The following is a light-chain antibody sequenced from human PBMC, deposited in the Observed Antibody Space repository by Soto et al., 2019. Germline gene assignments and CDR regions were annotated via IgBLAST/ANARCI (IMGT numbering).Light chain of an antibody. CDR3: CSYAGRSTWDVV. J-gene: IGLJ2*01. Sequence: QSALTQPASVSGSPAQSITISCTGSSSDVGGSGLVSWYQFHPGKAPKLLIFEGFKRPSGVSNRFSGSKSGSTASLTISGLQTEDEAEYYCCSYAGRSTWDVVFGGGTKRTVL. CDR1: SSDVGGSGL. V-gene: IGLV2-23*01. CDR2: EGF.